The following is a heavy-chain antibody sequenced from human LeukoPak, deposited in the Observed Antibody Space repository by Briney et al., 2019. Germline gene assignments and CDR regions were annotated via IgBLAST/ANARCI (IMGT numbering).Heavy chain of an antibody. J-gene: IGHJ4*02. Sequence: GRSLRPSCAASGFTFRNFGMHWVRQAPGKGLEWVAVIWYDGNNKYYADSVKGRFTISGDNSKNTLYLQMKSLRAEDTAVYYCARDYHGLDYWGQGTLVTVSS. V-gene: IGHV3-33*01. CDR2: IWYDGNNK. CDR3: ARDYHGLDY. D-gene: IGHD2-2*01. CDR1: GFTFRNFG.